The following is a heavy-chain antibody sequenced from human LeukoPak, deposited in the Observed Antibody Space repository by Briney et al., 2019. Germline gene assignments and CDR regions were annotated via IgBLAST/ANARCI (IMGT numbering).Heavy chain of an antibody. CDR1: GGSISSYY. Sequence: SETLSLTCTVSGGSISSYYWSWIRQPPGKGLEWIGYIYYSGSTNYNPSLKSRVTISVDTPKNQFSLKLSSVTAADTAVYYCARANSGPYYFDYWGQGTLVTVSS. J-gene: IGHJ4*02. V-gene: IGHV4-59*01. CDR2: IYYSGST. CDR3: ARANSGPYYFDY. D-gene: IGHD3-10*01.